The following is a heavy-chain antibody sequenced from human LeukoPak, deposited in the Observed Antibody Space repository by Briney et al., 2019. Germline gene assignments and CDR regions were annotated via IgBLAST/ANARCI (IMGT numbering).Heavy chain of an antibody. CDR2: IIPIFGIA. CDR3: ASTDGYNNDYYYGMDV. Sequence: SLKVSCKASGGTFSSYAISWVRHAPGQGLEWMGRIIPIFGIANYAQKFQGRVTITADKSTSTAYMELSSLRSEDTAVYYCASTDGYNNDYYYGMDVWGQGTTVTVSS. J-gene: IGHJ6*02. CDR1: GGTFSSYA. V-gene: IGHV1-69*04. D-gene: IGHD5-24*01.